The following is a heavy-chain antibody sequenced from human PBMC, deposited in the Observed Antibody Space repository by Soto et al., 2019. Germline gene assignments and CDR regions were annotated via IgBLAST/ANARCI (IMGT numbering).Heavy chain of an antibody. Sequence: EVQLVESGGGLVQPGGSLRLSCAASEFTFSSYWMNWVRQAPGKGLEWVANIKEDGSEKYYVDSVKGRFTICRDNAKNSLYLQMNSLRGEDTAVDYCARDLGAPGRGSAVGYYYHYGMDVWGQGTTVTVSS. CDR3: ARDLGAPGRGSAVGYYYHYGMDV. J-gene: IGHJ6*02. CDR2: IKEDGSEK. CDR1: EFTFSSYW. D-gene: IGHD2-2*01. V-gene: IGHV3-7*05.